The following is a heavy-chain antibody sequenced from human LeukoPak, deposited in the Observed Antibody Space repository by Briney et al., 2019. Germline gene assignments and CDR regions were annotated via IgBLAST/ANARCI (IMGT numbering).Heavy chain of an antibody. CDR1: GFTFSSYA. V-gene: IGHV3-23*01. Sequence: PGGSLRLSCAASGFTFSSYAMSWVRQAPGKGLEWVSIISGSGGTTYYADSVKGRFTISRDNSKDTLSLQMNSLRAEDTAVYYCARGEGYSYGSTFDYWGQGTLVTVSS. J-gene: IGHJ4*02. D-gene: IGHD5-18*01. CDR2: ISGSGGTT. CDR3: ARGEGYSYGSTFDY.